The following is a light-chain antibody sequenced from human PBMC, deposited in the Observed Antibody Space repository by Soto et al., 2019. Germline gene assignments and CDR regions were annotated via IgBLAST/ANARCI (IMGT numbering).Light chain of an antibody. Sequence: EIVLTQSPATLSLSPGERATLSCRASQSISRYLAWYQQKPGQAPRLLIYDASNRATAIPARFSGSGSGTDFTLTISSLEPEDFAFYYCQQRTNWPITFGQWTRLEI. J-gene: IGKJ5*01. CDR3: QQRTNWPIT. CDR2: DAS. CDR1: QSISRY. V-gene: IGKV3-11*01.